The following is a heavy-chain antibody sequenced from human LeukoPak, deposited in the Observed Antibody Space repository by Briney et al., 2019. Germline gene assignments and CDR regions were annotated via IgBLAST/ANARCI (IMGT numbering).Heavy chain of an antibody. CDR2: MNPNSGNT. CDR1: GYTFTSYD. CDR3: ARRYDSGSYHLPH. J-gene: IGHJ4*02. D-gene: IGHD3-10*01. Sequence: GASVKVSCKASGYTFTSYDINWVRQAAGQGFEWMGWMNPNSGNTGYAQKFQGRITMARNTSISTAYMELSSLTSEDTAVYFCARRYDSGSYHLPHWGQGTLVTVSS. V-gene: IGHV1-8*01.